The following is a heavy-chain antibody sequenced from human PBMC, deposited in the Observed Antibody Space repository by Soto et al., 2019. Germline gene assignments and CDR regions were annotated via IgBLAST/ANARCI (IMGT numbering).Heavy chain of an antibody. V-gene: IGHV5-51*01. Sequence: GESLKISCNGSGYSFSNYWISWVRQMPWKGLEWMGIIYPADSDTRYSPSFQGQVTISADKYISTAYLQWSGLKASDTAMYYCARQFHDNSGGGYYYYGLDVWGLGTTVTVSS. J-gene: IGHJ6*02. D-gene: IGHD2-15*01. CDR1: GYSFSNYW. CDR2: IYPADSDT. CDR3: ARQFHDNSGGGYYYYGLDV.